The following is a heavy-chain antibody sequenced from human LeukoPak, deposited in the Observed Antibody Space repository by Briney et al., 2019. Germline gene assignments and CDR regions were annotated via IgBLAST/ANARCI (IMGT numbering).Heavy chain of an antibody. D-gene: IGHD4-11*01. Sequence: SETLSLTCTVSGGSISSYYWSWIRQPAGKGLERMGRIYTSGSTNYNPSLKSRVTMSVDTSKNQFSLKLSSVTAADTAVYYCARDVALMTTVTTYYYYYMDVCGKGTTVTVSS. J-gene: IGHJ6*03. CDR2: IYTSGST. CDR1: GGSISSYY. CDR3: ARDVALMTTVTTYYYYYMDV. V-gene: IGHV4-4*07.